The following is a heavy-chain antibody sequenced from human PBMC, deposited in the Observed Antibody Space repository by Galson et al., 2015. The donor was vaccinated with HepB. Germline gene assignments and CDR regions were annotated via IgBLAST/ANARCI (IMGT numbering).Heavy chain of an antibody. Sequence: SCAASGGTFSSYAISWVRQAPGQGLEWMGGIIPIFGTANYAQKFQGRVTITADESTSTAYMELSSLRSEDTAVYYCARDGLTVTTLDYWGQGTLVTVSS. CDR3: ARDGLTVTTLDY. CDR2: IIPIFGTA. V-gene: IGHV1-69*01. D-gene: IGHD4-17*01. J-gene: IGHJ4*02. CDR1: GGTFSSYA.